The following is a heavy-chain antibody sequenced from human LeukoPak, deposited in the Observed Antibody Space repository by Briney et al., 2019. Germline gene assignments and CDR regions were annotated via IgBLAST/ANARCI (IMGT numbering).Heavy chain of an antibody. CDR1: GGTFSSYA. CDR3: ARDGSSTVTTDY. Sequence: SVKVSCKASGGTFSSYAISWVRQAPGQGLEWMGGIIPIFGTANYAQKFQGRVTITADESTSTAYMELSSLRSEDTAVYYCARDGSSTVTTDYWSQGTLVTVSS. J-gene: IGHJ4*02. D-gene: IGHD4-17*01. CDR2: IIPIFGTA. V-gene: IGHV1-69*13.